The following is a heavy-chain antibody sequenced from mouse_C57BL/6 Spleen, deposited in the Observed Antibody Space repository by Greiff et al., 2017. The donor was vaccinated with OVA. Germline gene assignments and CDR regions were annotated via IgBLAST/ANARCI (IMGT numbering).Heavy chain of an antibody. CDR1: GYTFTSYW. V-gene: IGHV1-64*01. J-gene: IGHJ1*03. D-gene: IGHD1-1*01. Sequence: VQLQQPGAELVKPGASVKLSCKASGYTFTSYWMHWVKQRPGQGLEWIGMIHPNSGSTNYNEKFKSKATLTVDKSSSTAYMQLSSLTSEDSAVYHCARGGGSSYNGYFDVWGTGTTVTVSS. CDR3: ARGGGSSYNGYFDV. CDR2: IHPNSGST.